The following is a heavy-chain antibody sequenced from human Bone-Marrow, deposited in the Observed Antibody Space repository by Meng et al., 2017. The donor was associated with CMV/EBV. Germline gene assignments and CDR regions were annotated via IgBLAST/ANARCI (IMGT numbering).Heavy chain of an antibody. J-gene: IGHJ6*02. CDR1: GFTFSSYS. V-gene: IGHV3-21*01. CDR3: ARDDDFWSGRVYYYGMDV. CDR2: ISSSSSYI. D-gene: IGHD3-3*01. Sequence: GGSLRLSCAASGFTFSSYSMNWVRQAPGKGLEWVSSISSSSSYIYYADSVKGRFTISRDNAKNSLYLQMNSLRAEDTAVYYCARDDDFWSGRVYYYGMDVCGQGTTVTVSS.